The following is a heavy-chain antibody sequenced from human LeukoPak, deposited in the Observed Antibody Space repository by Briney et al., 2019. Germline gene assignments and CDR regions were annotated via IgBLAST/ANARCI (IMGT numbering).Heavy chain of an antibody. Sequence: GGSLRLSCAASGFTFSSYSMNWVRQAPGKGLEWVSSISSSSSYIYHADSVKGRFTISRDNSKNTLYLQMNSLRAEDTAVYYCAKEGAFDIWGQGTMVTVSS. V-gene: IGHV3-21*01. CDR2: ISSSSSYI. CDR3: AKEGAFDI. CDR1: GFTFSSYS. J-gene: IGHJ3*02.